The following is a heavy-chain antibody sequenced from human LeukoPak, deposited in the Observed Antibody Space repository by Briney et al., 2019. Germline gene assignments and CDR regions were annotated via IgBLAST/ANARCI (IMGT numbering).Heavy chain of an antibody. D-gene: IGHD3-22*01. Sequence: GGSLRLSCAASGFTFSSYAMHWVRQAPGKGLEWVAVILYDGTMKYYADSVKGRFTISRDNSQNTLYLQMNILRAEDTAVYYCARDPRGPTGYDSSGRDSFDYWGQGTLVTVSS. CDR2: ILYDGTMK. J-gene: IGHJ4*02. CDR1: GFTFSSYA. V-gene: IGHV3-30*04. CDR3: ARDPRGPTGYDSSGRDSFDY.